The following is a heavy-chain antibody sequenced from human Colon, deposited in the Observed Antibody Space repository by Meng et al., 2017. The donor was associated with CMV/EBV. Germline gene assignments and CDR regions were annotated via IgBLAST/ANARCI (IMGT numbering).Heavy chain of an antibody. D-gene: IGHD3-16*01. CDR3: ASHSSYVWGSHH. Sequence: QEQQVQAGGEVRMPGASVKVSCKAYGYSFTGYYIHWARQATGQGLEWMGWMDPTTGRTDYAQKFQGTVTMTRDTSISTAYLELSSLTSDDTAVYYCASHSSYVWGSHHWGQGTLVTVSS. CDR1: GYSFTGYY. V-gene: IGHV1-2*02. J-gene: IGHJ1*01. CDR2: MDPTTGRT.